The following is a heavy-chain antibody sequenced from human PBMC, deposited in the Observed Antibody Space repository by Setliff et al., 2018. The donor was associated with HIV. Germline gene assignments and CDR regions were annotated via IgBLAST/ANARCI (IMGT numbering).Heavy chain of an antibody. V-gene: IGHV4-34*01. CDR1: GGSFSSYY. D-gene: IGHD3-3*02. Sequence: PSETLSLTCAVYGGSFSSYYWNWIRQPPGKGLEWIGEINHSGSTNYNPSLKSRVTISVDTSKNQFSLRLSSVTAADTAVYYCARTIEEHLAVLWFDPWGQGTLVTVSS. CDR3: ARTIEEHLAVLWFDP. J-gene: IGHJ5*02. CDR2: INHSGST.